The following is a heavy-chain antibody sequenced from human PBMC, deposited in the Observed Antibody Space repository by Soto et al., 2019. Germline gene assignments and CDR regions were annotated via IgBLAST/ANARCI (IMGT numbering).Heavy chain of an antibody. CDR1: GFTFSSYS. D-gene: IGHD3-3*01. Sequence: GGSLRLSCAASGFTFSSYSMNWVRQAPGKGLEWVSSISSSSSYIYYAASVKGRFTISRDNAKNSLYLQMNSLRAEDTAVYYCARDSPPWSGYYTGFDYWGQGTRATV. J-gene: IGHJ4*02. CDR2: ISSSSSYI. V-gene: IGHV3-21*01. CDR3: ARDSPPWSGYYTGFDY.